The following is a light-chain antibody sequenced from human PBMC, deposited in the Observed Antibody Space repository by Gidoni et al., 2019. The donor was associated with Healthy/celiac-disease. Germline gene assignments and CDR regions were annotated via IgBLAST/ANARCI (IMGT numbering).Light chain of an antibody. J-gene: IGKJ1*01. V-gene: IGKV1D-8*03. Sequence: VIWMTQSPSLLSASTGDRVTISCRMSQGISSYLAWYQQKPGKAPSRFSGSGSGTDFTLTISCLQSEDFATYYCQQYYSFPWTFGQGTKVEIK. CDR1: QGISSY. CDR3: QQYYSFPWT.